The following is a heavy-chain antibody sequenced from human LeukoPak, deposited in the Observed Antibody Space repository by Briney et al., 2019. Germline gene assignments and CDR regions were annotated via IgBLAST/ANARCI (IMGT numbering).Heavy chain of an antibody. D-gene: IGHD4-17*01. J-gene: IGHJ4*02. V-gene: IGHV3-74*01. CDR2: INSDGSST. Sequence: PGGSLRLSCAASGFTFSSYWMHWVRQAPGKGLVWVSRINSDGSSTSYADSVKGRFTISRDNSKNTLYLQMNSLRTEDTAVYYCAKGHDYGDPFDYWGQGTLVTVSS. CDR3: AKGHDYGDPFDY. CDR1: GFTFSSYW.